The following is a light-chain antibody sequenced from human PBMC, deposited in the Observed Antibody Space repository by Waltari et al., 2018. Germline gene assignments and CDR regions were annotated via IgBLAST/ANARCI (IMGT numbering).Light chain of an antibody. CDR1: TIGRKR. CDR3: QVWESNADHYSVV. V-gene: IGLV3-21*01. CDR2: YNN. J-gene: IGLJ2*01. Sequence: SYVLTQPPSVSVAPGKTATITCEGTTIGRKRFPWSQQKPGQAPVLVSFYNNDRPSGIPERFSSSNSVDTATLTISRAEAGDEADYYCQVWESNADHYSVVFGGGTKVTVL.